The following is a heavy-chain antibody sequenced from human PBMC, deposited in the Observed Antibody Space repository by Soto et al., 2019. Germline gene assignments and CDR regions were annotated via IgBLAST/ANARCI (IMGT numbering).Heavy chain of an antibody. J-gene: IGHJ4*02. CDR1: GFTFSDYY. Sequence: QVQLVESGGGLVKPGGSLRLSCAASGFTFSDYYMSWIRQAPGKGLEWVSYISNSANTIYYADSVKGRFTISRDNAKNSVSLHINGLRADDTAVYYCARVGFCNTGSCYDFWGQGTLVTVSS. CDR2: ISNSANTI. D-gene: IGHD2-15*01. V-gene: IGHV3-11*01. CDR3: ARVGFCNTGSCYDF.